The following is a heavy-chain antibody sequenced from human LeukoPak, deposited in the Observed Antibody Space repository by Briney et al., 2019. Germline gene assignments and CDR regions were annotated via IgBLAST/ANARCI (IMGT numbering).Heavy chain of an antibody. V-gene: IGHV1-2*02. D-gene: IGHD2-2*01. Sequence: ASVKVSCKASGYTFTGYYMHWVRQAPGQGLEWMGWINPYSGGTNYAQRFQGRVTMTRDTSISTACMELSRLRSDDTAVYYCARVVPTSPDYGMDVWGQGTTVTVSS. J-gene: IGHJ6*02. CDR2: INPYSGGT. CDR3: ARVVPTSPDYGMDV. CDR1: GYTFTGYY.